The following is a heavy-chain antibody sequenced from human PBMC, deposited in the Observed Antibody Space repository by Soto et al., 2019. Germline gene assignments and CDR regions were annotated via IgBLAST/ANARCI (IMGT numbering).Heavy chain of an antibody. CDR1: GFTLSDHY. V-gene: IGHV3-72*01. CDR2: TKNRSQRYTI. D-gene: IGHD6-6*01. CDR3: TCWIAARCS. Sequence: EVQLVESGGGLVQPGGSLRLSCAASGFTLSDHYMDWVRQAPGKGLEWVARTKNRSQRYTIEYAATVKGRFTISRDDSKNSLYLQMNSLKSKDTAVYYCTCWIAARCSWGQGTLVTVAS. J-gene: IGHJ4*02.